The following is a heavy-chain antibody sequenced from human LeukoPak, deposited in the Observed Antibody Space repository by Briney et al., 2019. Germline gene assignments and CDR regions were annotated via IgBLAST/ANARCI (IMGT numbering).Heavy chain of an antibody. CDR2: IIPIFGTA. D-gene: IGHD3-22*01. CDR1: GGTFSSYA. CDR3: ARGGDYYDSTTDY. V-gene: IGHV1-69*05. J-gene: IGHJ4*02. Sequence: SVKVSCKASGGTFSSYAISWVRQAPGQGLEWMGGIIPIFGTANYAQKFQGRVTITRNTSISTAYMELSSLRSEDTAVYYCARGGDYYDSTTDYWGQGTLVTVSS.